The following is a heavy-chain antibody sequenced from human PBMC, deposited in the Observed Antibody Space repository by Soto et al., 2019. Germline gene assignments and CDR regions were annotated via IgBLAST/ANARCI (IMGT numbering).Heavy chain of an antibody. V-gene: IGHV1-2*02. J-gene: IGHJ6*02. D-gene: IGHD1-7*01. CDR2: INPNSGGT. CDR3: ARDPWNLELSGKYYYYYGMDV. Sequence: ASVKVSCKASGYTFTGYYMHWVRQAPGQGLECMGWINPNSGGTNYAQKFQGRVTMTRDTSISTAYMELSRLRSDDTAVYYCARDPWNLELSGKYYYYYGMDVWGQGTTVTVSS. CDR1: GYTFTGYY.